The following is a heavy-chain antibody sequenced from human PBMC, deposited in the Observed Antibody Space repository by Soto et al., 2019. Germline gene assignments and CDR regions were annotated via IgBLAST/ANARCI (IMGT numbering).Heavy chain of an antibody. D-gene: IGHD3-22*01. CDR3: AKDIRSRHSSGYSDAFDI. J-gene: IGHJ3*02. CDR2: ISWNSGSI. CDR1: GFTFDDYA. V-gene: IGHV3-9*01. Sequence: GGSLRLSCAASGFTFDDYAMHWVRQAPGKGLEWVSGISWNSGSIGYADSVKGRFTISRDNAKNSLYLQMNSLRAEDTALYYCAKDIRSRHSSGYSDAFDIWGQGTMVTVSS.